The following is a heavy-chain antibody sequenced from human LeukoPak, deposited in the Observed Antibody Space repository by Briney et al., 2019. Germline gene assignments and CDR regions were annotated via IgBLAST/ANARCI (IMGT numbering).Heavy chain of an antibody. V-gene: IGHV3-20*01. CDR2: IHWNGGHT. CDR3: ARGLRYYYYYYMDV. D-gene: IGHD3-9*01. CDR1: GFTLDDYG. J-gene: IGHJ6*03. Sequence: GGSLRLSCTASGFTLDDYGMNWVRQAPGKGLEWMSGIHWNGGHTNYAASVEGRFTISRDNARNSLYLQMNSLRAEDTVLYHGARGLRYYYYYYMDVWGKGTAVTVSS.